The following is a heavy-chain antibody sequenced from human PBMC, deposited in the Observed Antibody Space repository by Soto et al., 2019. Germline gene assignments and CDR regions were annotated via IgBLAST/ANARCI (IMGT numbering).Heavy chain of an antibody. V-gene: IGHV1-24*01. CDR3: ATGFAVGKGGSFDI. CDR2: FDPEDGET. Sequence: QVQLVQSGAEVKKPGASVKVSCKVSGYTLTELSMHWVRQAPGKGLEWMGGFDPEDGETIYAQKFQGRVTLNEETSTDTAYMGLGSLRSEDTAVYLWATGFAVGKGGSFDIRGQGTMGPVSS. CDR1: GYTLTELS. D-gene: IGHD3-3*01. J-gene: IGHJ3*02.